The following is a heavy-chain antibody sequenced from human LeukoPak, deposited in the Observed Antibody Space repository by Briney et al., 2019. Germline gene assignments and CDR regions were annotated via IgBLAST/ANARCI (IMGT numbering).Heavy chain of an antibody. V-gene: IGHV4-34*01. CDR2: INHSGST. Sequence: SETLSLTCAVYGGSFCGYYWIGLRQPPGNGLEWVGEINHSGSTNYNTSIKNRVTISVDTSKNQFSLKLSSVTAADTAVYYCARAYHLYYDFWSGYSASDYWGQGTLVTVSS. J-gene: IGHJ4*02. D-gene: IGHD3-3*01. CDR3: ARAYHLYYDFWSGYSASDY. CDR1: GGSFCGYY.